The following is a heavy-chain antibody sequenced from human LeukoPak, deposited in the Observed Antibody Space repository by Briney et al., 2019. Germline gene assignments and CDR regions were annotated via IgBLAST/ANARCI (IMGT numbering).Heavy chain of an antibody. CDR1: GGSISSSNW. J-gene: IGHJ4*02. D-gene: IGHD3-16*01. Sequence: SGTLSLTCAVSGGSISSSNWWSWVRQPPGKGLEWIGEIYHSGSTKYNPSLKSRVTISEDKSKNQFSLKLTSVAAADTAVYYCATRSEIGYYFDYWGQGTLVTVSS. CDR2: IYHSGST. V-gene: IGHV4-4*02. CDR3: ATRSEIGYYFDY.